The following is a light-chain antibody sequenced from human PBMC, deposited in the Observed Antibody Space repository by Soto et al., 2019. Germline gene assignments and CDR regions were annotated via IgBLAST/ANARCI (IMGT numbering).Light chain of an antibody. CDR1: ESVSNN. J-gene: IGKJ1*01. Sequence: EMTQSPATLSLSPEDRAPLSCGASESVSNNLAWYQQKAGQAPRLLIYGASTRATGIPARFSGSGSGTEFTLTITSLQPDDFATYYCQQYNSYPWTFGQGTKVDI. V-gene: IGKV3-15*01. CDR2: GAS. CDR3: QQYNSYPWT.